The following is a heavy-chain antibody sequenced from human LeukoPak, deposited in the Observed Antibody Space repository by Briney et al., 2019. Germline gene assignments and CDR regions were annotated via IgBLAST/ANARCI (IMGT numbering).Heavy chain of an antibody. J-gene: IGHJ4*02. Sequence: GGSLRLSCAASGLAFSSYAMSWVRQAPGKGLQWVSTISFASNTFYADSVKGRFIISRDNSRNTVYLQMTSLRADDTAVYYCADYGVSGVRNNFYWGQGTLVTVSS. D-gene: IGHD3-3*01. CDR1: GLAFSSYA. V-gene: IGHV3-23*01. CDR2: ISFASNT. CDR3: ADYGVSGVRNNFY.